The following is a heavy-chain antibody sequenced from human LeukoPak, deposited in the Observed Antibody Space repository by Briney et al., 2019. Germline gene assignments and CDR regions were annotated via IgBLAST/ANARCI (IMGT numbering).Heavy chain of an antibody. Sequence: GGSLRLSCAASGFTFSSYAMSWVRQAPEKGLEWVSAITGSGGSTYYADSVKGRFTISRDNSKNTVYLQMNSLRAEDTAVYYCASDGGRITGTHWGQGTQVTVSS. J-gene: IGHJ4*02. V-gene: IGHV3-23*01. D-gene: IGHD1-20*01. CDR2: ITGSGGST. CDR3: ASDGGRITGTH. CDR1: GFTFSSYA.